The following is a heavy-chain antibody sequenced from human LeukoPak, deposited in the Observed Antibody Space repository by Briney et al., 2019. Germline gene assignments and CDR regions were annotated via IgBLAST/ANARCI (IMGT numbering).Heavy chain of an antibody. CDR3: AREDSVADTNDY. D-gene: IGHD6-19*01. CDR1: RYTFTDYY. V-gene: IGHV1-2*02. Sequence: ASVKVSCKASRYTFTDYYMHWVRQAPGQGLEWMGWINPNSGGTNYAQKFQGRVTMTRDTSISTAYMELSRLRSDDTAVYYCAREDSVADTNDYWGQGTLVTVSS. J-gene: IGHJ4*02. CDR2: INPNSGGT.